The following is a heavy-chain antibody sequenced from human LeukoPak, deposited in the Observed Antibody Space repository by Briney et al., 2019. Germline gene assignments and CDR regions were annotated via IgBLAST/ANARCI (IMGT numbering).Heavy chain of an antibody. D-gene: IGHD3-9*01. J-gene: IGHJ4*02. CDR2: IYYSGST. Sequence: SETLSLTCAVSGASVSDSSYYWRWIRQPPGKGLEWVGNIYYSGSTYYNPSLDSRVTMSVDTSKNQFSLKMSSVTAADTAVYYCARLSKGRYFDYIFDYWGQGTLVTVSS. CDR1: GASVSDSSYY. CDR3: ARLSKGRYFDYIFDY. V-gene: IGHV4-39*01.